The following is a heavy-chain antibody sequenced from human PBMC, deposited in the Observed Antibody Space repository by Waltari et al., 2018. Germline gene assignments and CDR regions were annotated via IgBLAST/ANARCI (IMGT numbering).Heavy chain of an antibody. CDR2: INQDGSEK. CDR1: GFTLSNNW. Sequence: EVQLLESGGGLVQPGGSLRLSWAASGFTLSNNWMTWVRQAPGKGLGWVDNINQDGSEKYSVESVKGRFTISRDNAKNSLYLQLNSLRADDTAVYYCTRGGDDSSWYWRNWGQGTLVTVSS. CDR3: TRGGDDSSWYWRN. D-gene: IGHD6-13*01. J-gene: IGHJ4*02. V-gene: IGHV3-7*01.